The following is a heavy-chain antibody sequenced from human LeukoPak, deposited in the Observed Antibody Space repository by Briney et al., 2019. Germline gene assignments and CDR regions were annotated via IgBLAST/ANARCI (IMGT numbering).Heavy chain of an antibody. Sequence: GGSLRLSCAASGFTFSSYAMSWVRQAPGKGLEWVSAISGSGGSTYYADSVKGRFTISRDNSKNTLYLQMNSLRAEDTAVYYRAPVGQWELLAYWGQGTLVTVSS. CDR1: GFTFSSYA. D-gene: IGHD1-26*01. J-gene: IGHJ4*02. CDR3: APVGQWELLAY. CDR2: ISGSGGST. V-gene: IGHV3-23*01.